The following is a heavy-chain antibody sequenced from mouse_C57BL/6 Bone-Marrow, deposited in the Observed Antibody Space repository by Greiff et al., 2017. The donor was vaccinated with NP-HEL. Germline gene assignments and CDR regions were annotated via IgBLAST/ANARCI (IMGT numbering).Heavy chain of an antibody. Sequence: VQLQQSGHELVPPFSSFPLSFHSSFSSFPSSPLPFFPPLHFNILSCILNINTNYFTTIYNHNFNFKATLTVDQSSSTAYMQLNSLTSEDSAVYYCARSGSYGSSYGGYFDVWGTGTTVTVSS. J-gene: IGHJ1*03. V-gene: IGHV1-39*01. CDR1: FSSFPSSP. CDR2: INTNYFTT. D-gene: IGHD1-1*01. CDR3: ARSGSYGSSYGGYFDV.